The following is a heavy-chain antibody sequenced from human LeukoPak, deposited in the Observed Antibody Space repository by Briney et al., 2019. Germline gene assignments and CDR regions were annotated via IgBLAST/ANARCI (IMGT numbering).Heavy chain of an antibody. CDR2: ISGSGSPT. D-gene: IGHD5-18*01. CDR1: GFPFPTYA. Sequence: GGSLRLSCAASGFPFPTYAMNWVRQAPGKGLEWVSTISGSGSPTYYADSVKGRFTISRDNSKNTLYLQMNSLRAEDTAVYYCANLIQLDDYWGQGTLVTVSS. J-gene: IGHJ4*02. CDR3: ANLIQLDDY. V-gene: IGHV3-23*01.